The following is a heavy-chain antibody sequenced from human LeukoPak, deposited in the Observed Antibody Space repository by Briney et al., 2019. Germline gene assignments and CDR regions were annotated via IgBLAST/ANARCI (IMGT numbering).Heavy chain of an antibody. Sequence: SETLSLTCTVSGGSISSYYWSWIRQPPGKGLEWIGYIYYSGSTNYNPSLKSRVTISVDTSKNQFSLKLSSVTAADTAVYYCARNPSIYESSGYYRIWFDPWGQGTLVTVSS. V-gene: IGHV4-59*01. D-gene: IGHD3-22*01. CDR1: GGSISSYY. CDR2: IYYSGST. CDR3: ARNPSIYESSGYYRIWFDP. J-gene: IGHJ5*02.